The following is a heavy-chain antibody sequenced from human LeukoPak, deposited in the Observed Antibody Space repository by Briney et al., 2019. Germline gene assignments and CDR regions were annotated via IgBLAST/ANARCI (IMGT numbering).Heavy chain of an antibody. CDR2: IYYSGST. V-gene: IGHV4-59*01. J-gene: IGHJ4*02. D-gene: IGHD4-23*01. CDR1: GGSISSYY. CDR3: ARDLYGGSVRD. Sequence: PSETLSLTCAVSGGSISSYYWSWIRQPPGKGLEWIGYIYYSGSTNYNPSLKSRVTISVDTSKNQFSLKLSSVTAADTAVYYCARDLYGGSVRDWGQGTLVTVSS.